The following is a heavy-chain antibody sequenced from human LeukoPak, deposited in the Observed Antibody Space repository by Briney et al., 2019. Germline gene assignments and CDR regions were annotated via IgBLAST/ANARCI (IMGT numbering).Heavy chain of an antibody. Sequence: ASVKVSCKASGGTFSSYAISWVRQAPGQGLEWMGRIIPILGIANYAQKFQGRVTITADKSTSTAYMELSSLRSEDTAVYYCARDRPASWYYHTYPPPSGADAFDIWGQGTMVTVSS. D-gene: IGHD6-13*01. V-gene: IGHV1-69*04. J-gene: IGHJ3*02. CDR1: GGTFSSYA. CDR3: ARDRPASWYYHTYPPPSGADAFDI. CDR2: IIPILGIA.